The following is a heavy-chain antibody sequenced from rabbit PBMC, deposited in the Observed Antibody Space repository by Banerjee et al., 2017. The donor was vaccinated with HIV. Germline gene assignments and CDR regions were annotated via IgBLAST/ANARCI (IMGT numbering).Heavy chain of an antibody. V-gene: IGHV1S45*01. CDR3: ARDLAGVIGWNFNL. CDR2: IYAGSSGIT. CDR1: GFDFSSYG. D-gene: IGHD4-1*01. Sequence: QEQLVESGGGLVQPGGSLTLSCKASGFDFSSYGVSWVRQAPGKGLEWIACIYAGSSGITDYASWVNGRFTISKTSSTTVTLQMTSLTAADTATYFCARDLAGVIGWNFNLWGPGTLVTVS. J-gene: IGHJ4*01.